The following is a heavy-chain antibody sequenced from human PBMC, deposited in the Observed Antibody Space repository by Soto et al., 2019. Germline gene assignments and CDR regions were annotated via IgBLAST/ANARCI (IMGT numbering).Heavy chain of an antibody. CDR2: ISWNSGDT. CDR1: GFNFDDYA. Sequence: GGSLRLSCAASGFNFDDYAMHWVRQAPGKGLEWVSGISWNSGDTDYVDSVKGRFTISRDNAKNSLYLQMNSPRPEDTAFYYCAKDRIAARGFAFDYWGQGTLVTVSS. D-gene: IGHD6-25*01. J-gene: IGHJ4*02. CDR3: AKDRIAARGFAFDY. V-gene: IGHV3-9*01.